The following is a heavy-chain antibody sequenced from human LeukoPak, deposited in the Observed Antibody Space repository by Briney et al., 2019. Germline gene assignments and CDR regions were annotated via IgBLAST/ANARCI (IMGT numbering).Heavy chain of an antibody. CDR3: ARGATYYDILTGYYSPHFDY. CDR2: INPNSGGT. CDR1: GYTFTGYY. D-gene: IGHD3-9*01. V-gene: IGHV1-2*02. Sequence: ASVKVSCKASGYTFTGYYMHWVRQAPGQGLEWMGWINPNSGGTNYAQKFQGRVTMTRDTSISTAYMELSRLRSDDTAVYYCARGATYYDILTGYYSPHFDYWRQGTLVTVSS. J-gene: IGHJ4*02.